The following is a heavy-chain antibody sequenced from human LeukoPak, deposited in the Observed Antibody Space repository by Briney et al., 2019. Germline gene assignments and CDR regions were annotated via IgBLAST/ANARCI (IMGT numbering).Heavy chain of an antibody. CDR2: IKQDGSEK. CDR3: ARPLGYSDYDWGY. D-gene: IGHD5-12*01. V-gene: IGHV3-7*01. Sequence: GGSLRLSCAASGFTFSSYWMSWVRQAPGKGLEWVANIKQDGSEKYYVDSVKGRFTISRDNAKNSLYLQMNSLRAEDTAVYYCARPLGYSDYDWGYWGQGTLVTVSS. CDR1: GFTFSSYW. J-gene: IGHJ4*02.